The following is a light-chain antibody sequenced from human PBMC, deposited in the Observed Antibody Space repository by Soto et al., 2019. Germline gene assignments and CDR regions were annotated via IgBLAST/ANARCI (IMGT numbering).Light chain of an antibody. CDR2: DAS. Sequence: SQMTQYPSSLYASVGDRVTITCRASQSIRNHLNWYQLTPGQATKVLLYDASALQGGVPSRFSGSGFGTDFTLTINSLQPEDFATYYCQQSFSAPFTFGPGTKVDI. V-gene: IGKV1-39*01. CDR3: QQSFSAPFT. J-gene: IGKJ3*01. CDR1: QSIRNH.